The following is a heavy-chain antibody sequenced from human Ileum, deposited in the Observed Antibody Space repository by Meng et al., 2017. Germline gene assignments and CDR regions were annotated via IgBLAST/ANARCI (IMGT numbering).Heavy chain of an antibody. V-gene: IGHV1-3*04. CDR3: ARYIGGFNS. D-gene: IGHD5-24*01. CDR1: GYTFSDYS. J-gene: IGHJ5*02. Sequence: VQPGQSAARVQKPGAFIKVSCKTSGYTFSDYSMCCVCQAPGQRLEWRGSNNSDSDNTKHSQKFQGTVTIIRDKSASTFYMELNSPRSEDSDVYYCARYIGGFNSWGQGTLVTVSS. CDR2: NNSDSDNT.